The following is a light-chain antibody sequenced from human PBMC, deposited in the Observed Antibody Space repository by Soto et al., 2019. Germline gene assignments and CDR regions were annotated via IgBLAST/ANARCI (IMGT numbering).Light chain of an antibody. CDR2: GAS. CDR3: QQYGSSPPYT. V-gene: IGKV3-20*01. CDR1: QSVSSSY. Sequence: EIVLTQSPGTLSLSPGERATLSCRASQSVSSSYLAWYQQKPGQAPRLLIYGASSSATGIPDRFSGSGSGTDITLSISRLEPEDVAVYYCQQYGSSPPYTFGQGTKLEIK. J-gene: IGKJ2*01.